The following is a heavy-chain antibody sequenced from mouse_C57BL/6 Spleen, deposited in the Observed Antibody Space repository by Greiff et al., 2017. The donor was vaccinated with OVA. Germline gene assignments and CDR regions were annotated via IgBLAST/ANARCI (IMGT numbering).Heavy chain of an antibody. V-gene: IGHV1-85*01. CDR1: GYTFTSYD. J-gene: IGHJ3*01. Sequence: VQLQQSGPELVKPGASVKLSCKASGYTFTSYDINWVKQRPGQGLEWIGWIYPRDGSTKYNEKFKGKATLTVDTSSSTAYMELHSLTSEDSAVYFCAKEDGSSYGWFAYWGQGTLVTVSA. CDR2: IYPRDGST. CDR3: AKEDGSSYGWFAY. D-gene: IGHD1-1*01.